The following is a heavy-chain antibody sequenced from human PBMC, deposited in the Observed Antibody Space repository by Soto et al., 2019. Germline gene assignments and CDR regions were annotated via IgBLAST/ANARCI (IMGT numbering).Heavy chain of an antibody. CDR1: RLTFSTYS. V-gene: IGHV3-21*06. D-gene: IGHD6-19*01. CDR2: ISRTSSYI. J-gene: IGHJ5*02. CDR3: VSDQKREHFETSGPNWFAT. Sequence: EGSLRLSCVVSRLTFSTYSMNWVRQTPGKGLEWVSSISRTSSYIYYRDSVKGRFTISRDNAKNSLYLQMNGLRVEGTAVYYCVSDQKREHFETSGPNWFATWGQGTLVTVSS.